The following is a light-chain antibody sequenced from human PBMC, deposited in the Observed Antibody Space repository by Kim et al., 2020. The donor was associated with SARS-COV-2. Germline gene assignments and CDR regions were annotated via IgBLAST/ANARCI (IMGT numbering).Light chain of an antibody. CDR2: AAS. Sequence: ASVGDRVTITCWASQDIANSLAWYQQKPGKVPKVLIYAASTLQSGVPSRFSGGGSGTEFTLTIGSLQTEDVATYYCQKYDSAPWTFGPGTKVDIK. J-gene: IGKJ1*01. V-gene: IGKV1-27*01. CDR3: QKYDSAPWT. CDR1: QDIANS.